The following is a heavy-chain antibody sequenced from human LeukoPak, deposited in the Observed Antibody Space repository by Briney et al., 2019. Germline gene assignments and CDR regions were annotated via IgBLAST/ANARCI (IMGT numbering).Heavy chain of an antibody. CDR2: IRYDGSNK. CDR1: GFTFSSYG. V-gene: IGHV3-30*02. D-gene: IGHD3-9*01. J-gene: IGHJ6*02. CDR3: ANGRLYYDILSGHTCGYFGMDV. Sequence: GGSLRLSCAASGFTFSSYGMHWVRQAPGKGLEWVAFIRYDGSNKYYADSVKGRFTISRDNSKNTLYLQMNSLRAEDTAVYYCANGRLYYDILSGHTCGYFGMDVWGQGTTLTVPS.